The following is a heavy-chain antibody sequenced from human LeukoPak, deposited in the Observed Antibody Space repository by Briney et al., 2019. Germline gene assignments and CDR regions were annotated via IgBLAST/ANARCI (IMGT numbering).Heavy chain of an antibody. CDR3: AKSQSGWYYFDY. CDR1: GFSLSNYV. V-gene: IGHV3-23*01. CDR2: ISGSGGST. Sequence: PGGSLRLSCAASGFSLSNYVVNWVRQAPGKGLEWVSAISGSGGSTKYADSVKGRFTISGDNSKNTLYLQMNSLRAEDTAVYYCAKSQSGWYYFDYWGQGTLVTVSS. D-gene: IGHD6-19*01. J-gene: IGHJ4*02.